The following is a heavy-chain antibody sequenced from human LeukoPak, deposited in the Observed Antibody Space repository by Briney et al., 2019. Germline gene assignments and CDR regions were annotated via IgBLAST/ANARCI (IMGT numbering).Heavy chain of an antibody. CDR2: INHSGST. CDR1: GGSFSGYY. V-gene: IGHV4-34*01. CDR3: ARQRGYCSGGSCYGRQRGYWFDP. D-gene: IGHD2-15*01. J-gene: IGHJ5*02. Sequence: SETLSLTCAVYGGSFSGYYWSWIRQPPGKGLEWIGEINHSGSTNYNPSLKSRVTISVDTSKNQFSLKLSSVTAADTAVYYCARQRGYCSGGSCYGRQRGYWFDPWGQGTLVTVSS.